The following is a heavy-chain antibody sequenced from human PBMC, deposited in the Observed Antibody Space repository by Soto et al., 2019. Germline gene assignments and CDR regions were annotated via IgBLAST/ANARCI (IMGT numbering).Heavy chain of an antibody. J-gene: IGHJ4*02. V-gene: IGHV1-18*01. Sequence: QVQLVQSGAEVKKPGASVKVSCQASGYTFSNYGFSWVRQAPGQGLEWMGWISGYNGNTNYAERLQGRVTMTTDTTPSTAYMALKSLRYDDTAVYYCAREGQLGYWGQGTPVTVSS. CDR1: GYTFSNYG. CDR2: ISGYNGNT. D-gene: IGHD6-6*01. CDR3: AREGQLGY.